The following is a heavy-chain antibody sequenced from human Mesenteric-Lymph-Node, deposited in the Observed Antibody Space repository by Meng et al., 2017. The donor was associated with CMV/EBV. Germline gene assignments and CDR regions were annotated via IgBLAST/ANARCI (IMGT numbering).Heavy chain of an antibody. J-gene: IGHJ4*02. Sequence: KVSCKGSGYNFTNYWIGWVRQMPGKGLEWMGIIHPDDSETRYSPSFEGQVTISADKSINTAYLQWSSLKASDTATYYCASLVGAINWGQGTLVTVSS. CDR3: ASLVGAIN. D-gene: IGHD1-26*01. V-gene: IGHV5-51*01. CDR1: GYNFTNYW. CDR2: IHPDDSET.